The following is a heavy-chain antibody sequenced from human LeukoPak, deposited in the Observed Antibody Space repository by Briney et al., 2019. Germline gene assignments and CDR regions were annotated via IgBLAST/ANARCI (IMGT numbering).Heavy chain of an antibody. D-gene: IGHD6-13*01. Sequence: SETLSLTCAVYGGSFSGYYWSWIRQPPGKGLEWIGEINHSGSTNYNPSLKSRVTISVDTSKNQFSLKLSSVTAADTAVYYCARGRGSWLPSDYWGQGTLVTVSS. J-gene: IGHJ4*02. V-gene: IGHV4-34*01. CDR2: INHSGST. CDR3: ARGRGSWLPSDY. CDR1: GGSFSGYY.